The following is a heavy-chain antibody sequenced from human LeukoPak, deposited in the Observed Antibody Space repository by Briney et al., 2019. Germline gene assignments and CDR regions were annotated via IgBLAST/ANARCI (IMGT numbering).Heavy chain of an antibody. D-gene: IGHD2-15*01. CDR2: INHSGST. Sequence: PSETLSLTCAVYGGSFSGYYWSWIRQPPGKGLEWIGEINHSGSTNYAPSLKSRVTISVDTSKNQFSLKLSSVTAADTAVYYCARGNLVAATPFDYWGQGTLVTVSS. V-gene: IGHV4-34*01. J-gene: IGHJ4*02. CDR3: ARGNLVAATPFDY. CDR1: GGSFSGYY.